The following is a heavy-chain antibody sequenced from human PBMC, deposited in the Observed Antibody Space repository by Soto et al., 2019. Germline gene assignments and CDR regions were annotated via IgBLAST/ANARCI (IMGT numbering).Heavy chain of an antibody. J-gene: IGHJ6*02. V-gene: IGHV3-13*01. D-gene: IGHD3-22*01. Sequence: GGSLRLSCAAPGFTFSSYDMHWVRQATGKGLEWVSAIGTAGDTYYPGSVKGRFTISRENAKNSLYLQMNSLRAGDTAVYYCARSYYYYDSSGYPFGYYYGMDVWGQGTTVTVSS. CDR2: IGTAGDT. CDR3: ARSYYYYDSSGYPFGYYYGMDV. CDR1: GFTFSSYD.